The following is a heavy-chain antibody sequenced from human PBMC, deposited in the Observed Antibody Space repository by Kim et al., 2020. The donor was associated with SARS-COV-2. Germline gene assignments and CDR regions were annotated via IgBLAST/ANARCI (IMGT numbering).Heavy chain of an antibody. CDR3: ARETGGDYSVPDEINWFDP. Sequence: SETLSLTCTVSGGSISSGSYYWSWIRQPAGKGLEWIGRIYTSGSTNYNPSLKSRVTISVDTSKNQFSLKLSSVTAADTAVYYCARETGGDYSVPDEINWFDPWGQGTLVTVSS. CDR1: GGSISSGSYY. D-gene: IGHD4-17*01. J-gene: IGHJ5*02. CDR2: IYTSGST. V-gene: IGHV4-61*02.